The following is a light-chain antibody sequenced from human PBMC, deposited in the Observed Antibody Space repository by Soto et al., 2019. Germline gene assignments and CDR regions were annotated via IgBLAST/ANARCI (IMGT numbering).Light chain of an antibody. CDR1: SSDVGGYY. CDR3: CSYAGSYTYV. J-gene: IGLJ1*01. CDR2: DVS. V-gene: IGLV2-11*01. Sequence: QSALTQPRSVSGSPGQSVTISCTGTSSDVGGYYVSWYQQHPGKAPKFMIYDVSKRPSGVPDRFSGSKSGNTASLTISGLQAEDEADYYCCSYAGSYTYVFGTGTKLTVL.